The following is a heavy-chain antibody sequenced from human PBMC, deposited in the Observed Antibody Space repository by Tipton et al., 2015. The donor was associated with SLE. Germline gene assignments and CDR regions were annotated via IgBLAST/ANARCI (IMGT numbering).Heavy chain of an antibody. CDR1: GYSFNNYW. CDR2: FHPGYSDA. CDR3: ARQANGHFDL. J-gene: IGHJ2*01. V-gene: IGHV5-51*01. Sequence: QLVQSGGEVKKPGESLKISCKGSGYSFNNYWISWVRQMPGKGLEWMGIFHPGYSDATYSPSFQGQVTISADKSISTAYLRWSSLKASDTAVYYCARQANGHFDLWGRGTLVTVSS.